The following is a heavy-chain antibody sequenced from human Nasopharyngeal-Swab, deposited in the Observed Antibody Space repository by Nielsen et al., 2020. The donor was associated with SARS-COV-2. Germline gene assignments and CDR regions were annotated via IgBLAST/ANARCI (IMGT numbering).Heavy chain of an antibody. V-gene: IGHV1-2*04. D-gene: IGHD6-13*01. J-gene: IGHJ6*02. CDR3: AIPDPGSSWHKNYYYYGMDV. Sequence: ASVKVSCKASGYTFTGYYMHWVRQAPGQGLEWMGWINPNSGGTNYAQKFQGWVTMTRDMSISTAYMELSRLRSDDTAVYYCAIPDPGSSWHKNYYYYGMDVWGQGTTVTVSS. CDR1: GYTFTGYY. CDR2: INPNSGGT.